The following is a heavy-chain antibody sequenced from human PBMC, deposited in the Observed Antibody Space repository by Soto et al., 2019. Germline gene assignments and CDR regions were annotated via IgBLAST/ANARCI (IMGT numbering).Heavy chain of an antibody. J-gene: IGHJ5*01. V-gene: IGHV3-53*04. Sequence: EVQLVESGGGMVQPGGSLRLSCVASGISVKSNYMNWVRQAPGKGLEWVSIMYSGGSTYYAESVKGRFTISRHNSKDTLYLQMTSVRFGDTATYYCARGVFGQRDSWGQGTVVIVSS. CDR3: ARGVFGQRDS. CDR2: MYSGGST. D-gene: IGHD3-10*02. CDR1: GISVKSNY.